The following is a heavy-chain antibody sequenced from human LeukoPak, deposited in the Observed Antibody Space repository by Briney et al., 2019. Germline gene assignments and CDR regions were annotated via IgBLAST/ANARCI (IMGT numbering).Heavy chain of an antibody. D-gene: IGHD2-15*01. CDR1: GFTFSSYA. J-gene: IGHJ4*02. Sequence: QPGGSLRLSCAASGFTFSSYAMSWVRQAPGKGLEWVSTISGSGGTTYYADSVKGRFTISRDNPKNTLYLQMNSLRAEDAAVYYCARAGYCSGGACYGMDYWGQGTLVTV. CDR3: ARAGYCSGGACYGMDY. CDR2: ISGSGGTT. V-gene: IGHV3-23*01.